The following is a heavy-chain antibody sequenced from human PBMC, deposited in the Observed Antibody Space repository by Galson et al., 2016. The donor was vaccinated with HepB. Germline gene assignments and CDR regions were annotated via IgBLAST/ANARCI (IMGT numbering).Heavy chain of an antibody. Sequence: SLRLSCAASGFTFSTYGMHWVRQAPGKGLEWVAVISLDGSKKYYADSVKGRFTIARDNSKNTLYLEMNSLRPEDTAVYYCARGDIVGAIFDYWGQGTLVTVSS. V-gene: IGHV3-30*03. CDR2: ISLDGSKK. D-gene: IGHD1-26*01. CDR1: GFTFSTYG. J-gene: IGHJ4*02. CDR3: ARGDIVGAIFDY.